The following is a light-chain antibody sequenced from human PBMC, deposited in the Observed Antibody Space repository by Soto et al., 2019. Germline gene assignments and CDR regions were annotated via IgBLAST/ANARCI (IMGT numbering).Light chain of an antibody. Sequence: EIVMTQSPATLSVSPGERATLSCRASQSVSNNLAWYQQKPGQAPRLLIYGASTRATGIPARFSGNGSGTKFTLTVSSLQSEDFAVYYCQQYTTWSRTFGQGTKVEI. CDR2: GAS. J-gene: IGKJ1*01. CDR1: QSVSNN. V-gene: IGKV3-15*01. CDR3: QQYTTWSRT.